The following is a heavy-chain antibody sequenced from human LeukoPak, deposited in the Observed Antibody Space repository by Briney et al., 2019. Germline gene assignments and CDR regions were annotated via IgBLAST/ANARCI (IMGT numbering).Heavy chain of an antibody. V-gene: IGHV3-7*01. CDR3: ARWRGRQSEFDY. D-gene: IGHD1-1*01. CDR2: IKEDESDE. Sequence: GGSLRLSCEASGFTFSSYWMSWVRQAPGKGLEWVAHIKEDESDEYYVDSVRGRFTASRDNAKNSVNLQMNSLRAEDTAVYYCARWRGRQSEFDYWGQGTLVTVSS. J-gene: IGHJ4*02. CDR1: GFTFSSYW.